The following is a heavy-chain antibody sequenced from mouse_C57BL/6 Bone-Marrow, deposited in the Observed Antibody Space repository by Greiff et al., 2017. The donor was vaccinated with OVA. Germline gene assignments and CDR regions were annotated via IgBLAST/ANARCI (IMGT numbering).Heavy chain of an antibody. J-gene: IGHJ2*01. CDR1: GYTFTSYW. CDR2: IHPNSGST. D-gene: IGHD3-2*02. CDR3: AREEGQLRPDY. V-gene: IGHV1-64*01. Sequence: QVQLQQPGAELVKPGASVKLSCKASGYTFTSYWMHWVKQRPGQGLEWIGMIHPNSGSTNYNEKFKSKATLTVDKSSSTAYMQLSSLTSEDSAGYYCAREEGQLRPDYWGQGTTLTVSS.